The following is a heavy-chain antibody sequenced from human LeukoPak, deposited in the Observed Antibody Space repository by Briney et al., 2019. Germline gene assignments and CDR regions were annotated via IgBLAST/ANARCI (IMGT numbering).Heavy chain of an antibody. D-gene: IGHD2-15*01. CDR3: ARDGGRSLPHEF. CDR2: ISYDGSQK. Sequence: GGSLRLSCPASGFTFSSYALYWVRQTPGEALEWVAVISYDGSQKYYADSVKGRFTVSRDNSKNTVYLQMNSLRREDTAVYYCARDGGRSLPHEFWGQGTLVTVSS. J-gene: IGHJ4*02. CDR1: GFTFSSYA. V-gene: IGHV3-30*04.